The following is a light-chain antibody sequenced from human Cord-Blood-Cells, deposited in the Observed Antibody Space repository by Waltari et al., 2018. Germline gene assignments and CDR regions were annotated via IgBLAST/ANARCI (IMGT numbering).Light chain of an antibody. CDR2: WTS. J-gene: IGKJ1*01. V-gene: IGKV4-1*01. CDR1: QSVLYSSNNKNY. Sequence: DIVMTQSPDSLAVSLGERATINCKSSQSVLYSSNNKNYLAWYQQNPGQPPKLLIYWTSTRESGVPDRFSGSGSGTDFTLTISRLQAEDVAVYYCQQYYSTPWTFGQGTKVEIK. CDR3: QQYYSTPWT.